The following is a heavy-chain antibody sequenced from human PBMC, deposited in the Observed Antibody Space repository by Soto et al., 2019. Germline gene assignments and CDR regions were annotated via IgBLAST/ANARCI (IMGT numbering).Heavy chain of an antibody. CDR1: GGSISSYY. J-gene: IGHJ3*02. CDR3: ARHGSGMTTVTTRDDAFDI. CDR2: IYYSGST. Sequence: QVQLQESGPGLVKPSETLSLTCTVSGGSISSYYWSWIRQPPGKGLEWIGYIYYSGSTNYNPSLKSRVTLSVDTSKNQFSLKLSSVTAADTAVYYCARHGSGMTTVTTRDDAFDIWGQGTMVTVSS. D-gene: IGHD4-17*01. V-gene: IGHV4-59*08.